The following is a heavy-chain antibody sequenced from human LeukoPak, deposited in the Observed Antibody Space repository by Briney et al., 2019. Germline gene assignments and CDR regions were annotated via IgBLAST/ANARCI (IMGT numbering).Heavy chain of an antibody. CDR3: ARDLNPGITLVRGVPDAFDI. D-gene: IGHD3-10*01. V-gene: IGHV1-18*01. CDR2: ISAYNGNT. J-gene: IGHJ3*02. Sequence: GASVKVSCKASGYTFTSYGISWVRQAPGQGLEWMGWISAYNGNTNYAQKLQGRVTMTTDTSTSTAYMELRSLRSDDTAVYYCARDLNPGITLVRGVPDAFDIWGQGTMVTVSS. CDR1: GYTFTSYG.